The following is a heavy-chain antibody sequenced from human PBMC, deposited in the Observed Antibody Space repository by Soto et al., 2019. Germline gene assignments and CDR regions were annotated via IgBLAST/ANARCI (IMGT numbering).Heavy chain of an antibody. CDR1: GGSISSRGYS. CDR2: IYHSGST. D-gene: IGHD2-2*01. V-gene: IGHV4-30-2*01. Sequence: PSETLSLTCAVYGGSISSRGYSWSWIRQPPGKGLEWIGYIYHSGSTYYNPSLKSRVTISVDRSKNQFSLKLSSVTAADTAVYYCARVPDRWGQGSLVTVSS. J-gene: IGHJ5*02. CDR3: ARVPDR.